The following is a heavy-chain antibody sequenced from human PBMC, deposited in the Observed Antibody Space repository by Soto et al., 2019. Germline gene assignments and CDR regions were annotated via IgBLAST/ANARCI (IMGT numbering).Heavy chain of an antibody. Sequence: QVQLQESGPGLVKPSETLSLTCTVSGGSINNHYWSWIRQPPGKGLEGIGYIYYTGSTNYNPSLKSRVTLSVDTSKNQFSMNLPSLNAADTAIYYCARSNWYSEYWGQGTLVTVSS. CDR1: GGSINNHY. J-gene: IGHJ4*02. CDR3: ARSNWYSEY. D-gene: IGHD7-27*01. V-gene: IGHV4-59*11. CDR2: IYYTGST.